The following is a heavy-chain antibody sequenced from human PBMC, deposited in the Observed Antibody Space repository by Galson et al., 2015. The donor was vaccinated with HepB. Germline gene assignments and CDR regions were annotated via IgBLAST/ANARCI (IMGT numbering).Heavy chain of an antibody. V-gene: IGHV3-23*01. CDR3: AKDLGGGTGFYYGLDV. Sequence: LRLSCTASGFPFSDYGISWVRQAPGKGLEWVSSISDRGGSTYNADSGKGRFTISRDNSRDTLYLQMSSLRADDTAVYYCAKDLGGGTGFYYGLDVWGQGTTVTVSS. J-gene: IGHJ6*02. D-gene: IGHD1-1*01. CDR1: GFPFSDYG. CDR2: ISDRGGST.